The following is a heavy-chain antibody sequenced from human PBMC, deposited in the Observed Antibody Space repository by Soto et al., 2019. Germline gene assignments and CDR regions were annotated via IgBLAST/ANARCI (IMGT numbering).Heavy chain of an antibody. Sequence: PSETLSLTCAVYGGSFSGYYWSWRRQPPGKGPEWIGEINHSGSTKYNPSLENRVTISVDTSKNQFSLKLSSVTAADTAVYYCARGLAAAGLFGFGPWGQGTLVTVSS. D-gene: IGHD6-13*01. CDR3: ARGLAAAGLFGFGP. V-gene: IGHV4-34*01. CDR1: GGSFSGYY. J-gene: IGHJ5*02. CDR2: INHSGST.